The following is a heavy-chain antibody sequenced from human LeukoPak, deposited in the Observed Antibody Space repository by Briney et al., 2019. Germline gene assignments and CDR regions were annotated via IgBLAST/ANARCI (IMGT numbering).Heavy chain of an antibody. Sequence: SETLSLTCTVSGGSISSSSYYWGWIRQPPGKGLEWIGSIYYSGSTYYNPPLKSRVTISVETSKNQFSLKLSSVTAADTAVYYCARVTGYMIEDYFDYWGQGTLVTVSS. CDR2: IYYSGST. CDR3: ARVTGYMIEDYFDY. V-gene: IGHV4-39*07. CDR1: GGSISSSSYY. D-gene: IGHD3-22*01. J-gene: IGHJ4*02.